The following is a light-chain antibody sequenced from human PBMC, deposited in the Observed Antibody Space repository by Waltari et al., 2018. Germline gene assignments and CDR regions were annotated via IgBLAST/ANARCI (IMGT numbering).Light chain of an antibody. CDR2: DVS. V-gene: IGLV2-11*01. CDR3: CSYAGSYTV. Sequence: QSALTQPRSVSGSPGQSVTISCTGTSSDCGGYNYVSWYQPHPGKAPKLIIYDVSQRPSGVPDRFSGSKSGNTASLTISGLQAEDEADYYCCSYAGSYTVFGGGTKLTVL. CDR1: SSDCGGYNY. J-gene: IGLJ2*01.